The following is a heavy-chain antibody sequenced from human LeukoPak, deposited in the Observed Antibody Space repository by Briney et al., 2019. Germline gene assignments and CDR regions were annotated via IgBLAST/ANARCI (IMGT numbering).Heavy chain of an antibody. CDR1: GYTLTELS. D-gene: IGHD3-3*01. V-gene: IGHV1-24*01. Sequence: ASAKVSCKVSGYTLTELSMHWVRQAPGKGLEWMGGFDPEDGETIYAQKFQGRVTMTEDTSTDTAYMELSSLRSEDTAVYYCATSGNYDFWSGPGGYWGQGTLVTVSS. CDR3: ATSGNYDFWSGPGGY. CDR2: FDPEDGET. J-gene: IGHJ4*02.